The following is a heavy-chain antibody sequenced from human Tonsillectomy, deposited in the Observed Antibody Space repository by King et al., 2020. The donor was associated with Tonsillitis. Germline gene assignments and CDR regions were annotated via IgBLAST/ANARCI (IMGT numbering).Heavy chain of an antibody. V-gene: IGHV5-51*01. J-gene: IGHJ4*02. CDR1: GYTFTNYW. Sequence: VQLVESGAEVKQPGESLKISCVGSGYTFTNYWVSWLRQMPGKGLEWRGIIYPGDSNTIYSPSFQGQVTISADKSINTAYLQWSSLKASDTAIYYCARPDLHCSGGTCQPWYFDYWGQGALVSVSS. D-gene: IGHD2-15*01. CDR3: ARPDLHCSGGTCQPWYFDY. CDR2: IYPGDSNT.